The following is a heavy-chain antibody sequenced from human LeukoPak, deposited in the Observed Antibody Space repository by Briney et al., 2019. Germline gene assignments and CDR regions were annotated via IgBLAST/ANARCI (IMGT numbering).Heavy chain of an antibody. J-gene: IGHJ5*02. CDR2: IYYSGST. D-gene: IGHD5-12*01. CDR3: ASLPSGYDLPNWFDP. V-gene: IGHV4-39*07. Sequence: SETLSLTCTVSGGSLSSSSYYWGWIRQPPGKGLEWIGSIYYSGSTYYNPSLKSRVTISVDTSKNQFSLKLSSVTAADTAVYYCASLPSGYDLPNWFDPWGQGTLVTVSS. CDR1: GGSLSSSSYY.